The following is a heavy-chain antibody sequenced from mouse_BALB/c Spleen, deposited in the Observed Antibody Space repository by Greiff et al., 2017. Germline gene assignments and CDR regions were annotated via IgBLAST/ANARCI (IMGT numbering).Heavy chain of an antibody. J-gene: IGHJ4*01. Sequence: VQLKESGGDLVKPGGSLKLSCAASGFTFSSYGMSWVRQTPDKRLEWVATISSGGSYTYYPDSVKGRFTISRDNAKNTLYLQMSSLKSEDTAMYYCARHPYGNYWDYAMDYWGQGTSVTVSS. CDR3: ARHPYGNYWDYAMDY. CDR2: ISSGGSYT. V-gene: IGHV5-6*01. CDR1: GFTFSSYG. D-gene: IGHD2-10*02.